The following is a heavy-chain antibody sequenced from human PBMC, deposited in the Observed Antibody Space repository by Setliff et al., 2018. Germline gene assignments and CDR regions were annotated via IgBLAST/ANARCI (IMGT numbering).Heavy chain of an antibody. CDR2: INPDSGDT. J-gene: IGHJ4*03. CDR1: GYIFTDYN. CDR3: ARPRSNYNRGASST. Sequence: ASVKVSCKASGYIFTDYNLHWVRQAPGQGLEWMGWINPDSGDTHSAQKFQGRVTMTRDTSISTAYMELSRLRSDDTAVYYCARPRSNYNRGASSTWGQGTMVTVSS. D-gene: IGHD3-10*01. V-gene: IGHV1-2*02.